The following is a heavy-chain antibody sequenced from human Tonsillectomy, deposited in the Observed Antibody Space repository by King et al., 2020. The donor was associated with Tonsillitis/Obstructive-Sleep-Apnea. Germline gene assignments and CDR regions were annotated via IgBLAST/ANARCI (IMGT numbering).Heavy chain of an antibody. Sequence: VQLVESGGGLVKPGGSLRLSCAASGFTFTSYGMTWVRQAPGKGLDWVSSISSTSSYIYYADSVKGRFTISRDNAKNSLYLKMNSLRAEDTAVYYCARDHFDFWGGYATNWFDPWGQGTLVTVFS. CDR1: GFTFTSYG. J-gene: IGHJ5*02. D-gene: IGHD3-3*01. CDR3: ARDHFDFWGGYATNWFDP. CDR2: ISSTSSYI. V-gene: IGHV3-21*01.